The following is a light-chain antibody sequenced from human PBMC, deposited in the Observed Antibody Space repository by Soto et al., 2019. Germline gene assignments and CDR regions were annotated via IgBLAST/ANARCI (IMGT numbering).Light chain of an antibody. CDR2: GNS. Sequence: QSVLTQPPSVSGAPGQRVTISCTGSSSNIGAGYDLHWYQQLPGTAPKLLIYGNSNRPSGVPDRFSGSKSGASASLAITGLQADDEAEYYCQSYDSSLSAVVFGGGTKVTVL. J-gene: IGLJ2*01. CDR3: QSYDSSLSAVV. CDR1: SSNIGAGYD. V-gene: IGLV1-40*01.